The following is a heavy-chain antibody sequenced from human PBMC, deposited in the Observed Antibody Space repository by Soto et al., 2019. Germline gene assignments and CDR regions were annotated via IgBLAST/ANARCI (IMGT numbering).Heavy chain of an antibody. CDR2: IYSGGYT. CDR3: ATQPGGGGY. D-gene: IGHD2-2*01. J-gene: IGHJ4*02. Sequence: EVQLVESGGGLIQPGGSLRLSCAVSGFTVSNNYMSWVRQAPGKGLEGVSVIYSGGYTAYGDSVKGRFTISRDNSKNTLYLQKNSRGPADRRVFSGATQPGGGGYWGQGTLVTVSS. CDR1: GFTVSNNY. V-gene: IGHV3-53*01.